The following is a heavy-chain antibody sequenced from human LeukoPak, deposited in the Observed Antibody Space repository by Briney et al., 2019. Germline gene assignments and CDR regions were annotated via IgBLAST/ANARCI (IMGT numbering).Heavy chain of an antibody. D-gene: IGHD3-22*01. CDR1: GFTFRSYG. Sequence: AGGPLRLSCAASGFTFRSYGMHWVRQAPGKGLEYVSAISSNGGRTYYANSVKGRFTISRDSSRNTLYLQMGSLRAEDMAVYYCATYYYDSGGFHFHHWGQGTLVTVSS. CDR3: ATYYYDSGGFHFHH. V-gene: IGHV3-64*01. CDR2: ISSNGGRT. J-gene: IGHJ1*01.